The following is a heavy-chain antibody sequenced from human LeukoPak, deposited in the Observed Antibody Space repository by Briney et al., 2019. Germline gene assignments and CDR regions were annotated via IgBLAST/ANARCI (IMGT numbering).Heavy chain of an antibody. D-gene: IGHD4-17*01. CDR2: INHSGST. J-gene: IGHJ4*02. CDR3: ARVATVTTGFDY. Sequence: IGEINHSGSTNYNPSLKSRVTISVDTSKNQFSLKLSSVTAADTAVYYCARVATVTTGFDYWGQGTLVTVSS. V-gene: IGHV4-34*01.